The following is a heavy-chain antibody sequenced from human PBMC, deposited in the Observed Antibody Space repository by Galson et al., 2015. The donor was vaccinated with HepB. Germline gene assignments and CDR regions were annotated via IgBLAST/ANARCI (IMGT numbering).Heavy chain of an antibody. D-gene: IGHD3-16*02. V-gene: IGHV3-21*01. J-gene: IGHJ4*02. CDR2: ISSSSSYI. CDR3: ARDSRHDREYDYVWGSYRPFDY. CDR1: GFTSSSYS. Sequence: SLRLSCAASGFTSSSYSMNWVRQAPGKGLEWVSSISSSSSYIYYADSVKGRFTISRDNAKNSLYLQMNSLRAEDTAVYYCARDSRHDREYDYVWGSYRPFDYWGQGTLVTVSS.